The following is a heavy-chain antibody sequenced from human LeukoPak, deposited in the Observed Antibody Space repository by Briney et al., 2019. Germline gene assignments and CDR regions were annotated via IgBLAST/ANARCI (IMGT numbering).Heavy chain of an antibody. CDR3: ARTRDDYTHADY. V-gene: IGHV1-46*01. J-gene: IGHJ4*02. D-gene: IGHD5-24*01. CDR2: INPSGGST. Sequence: ASVKVSCKASGGTFTRFAITWVRQAPGQGLEWMGIINPSGGSTSYAQKFQGRVTMTRDTSTSTVYMELSSLRSEDTAVYYCARTRDDYTHADYWGQGTLVTVSS. CDR1: GGTFTRFA.